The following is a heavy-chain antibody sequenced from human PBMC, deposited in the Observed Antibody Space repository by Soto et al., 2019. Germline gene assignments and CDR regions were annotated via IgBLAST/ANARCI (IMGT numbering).Heavy chain of an antibody. D-gene: IGHD3-10*01. J-gene: IGHJ5*02. CDR3: VRHLLVITMVRGVAPWTFDP. CDR2: IYYSGTT. CDR1: GGSISGSGYY. V-gene: IGHV4-39*01. Sequence: SETLSLTCTVSGGSISGSGYYWGWMRQPPGKGLEWIGTIYYSGTTYYTPSLKSRLTISVDTSKNQFSLKLTSVTAADTAVYYCVRHLLVITMVRGVAPWTFDPWGQGTLVTVSS.